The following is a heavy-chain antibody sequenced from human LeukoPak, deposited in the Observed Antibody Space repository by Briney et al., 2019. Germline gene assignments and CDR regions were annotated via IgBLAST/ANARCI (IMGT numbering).Heavy chain of an antibody. V-gene: IGHV4-34*11. Sequence: KPSETLSLTCAVYGGSFSGYYWGWIRQPPGKGLEWIGSIFYSGSTHYNPSLRGRVTISVDTPKNQFSLKLSSVTAAETAVYYCAREGRYRYGYNEYHLYMDIWGKGTTVTVSS. D-gene: IGHD5-18*01. CDR2: IFYSGST. CDR1: GGSFSGYY. CDR3: AREGRYRYGYNEYHLYMDI. J-gene: IGHJ6*03.